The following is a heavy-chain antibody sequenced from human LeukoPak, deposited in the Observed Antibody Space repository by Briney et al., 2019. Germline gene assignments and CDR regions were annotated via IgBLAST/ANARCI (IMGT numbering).Heavy chain of an antibody. V-gene: IGHV1-2*02. CDR2: INPNSGGT. D-gene: IGHD3-22*01. CDR3: ARRYDSSGYYYELDY. CDR1: GYTFTGYY. Sequence: GASVKVSCKASGYTFTGYYMHWVRQAPGQGLEWMGWINPNSGGTNYAQKFQGRVTMTRDTSISIAYMELSRLRSDDTAVYYCARRYDSSGYYYELDYWGQGTLVTVSS. J-gene: IGHJ4*02.